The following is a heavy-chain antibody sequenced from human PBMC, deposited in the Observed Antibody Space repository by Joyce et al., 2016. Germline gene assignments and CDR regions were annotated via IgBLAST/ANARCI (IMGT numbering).Heavy chain of an antibody. Sequence: EVHLVESGGGLVKPGGSLRLSCAASGFQFSSYSMSWVRQAPGKGLGLGSSLSSSSSYIKYTDSVKGRFTNSRDNAKNSLYLQMNSLRVEDTAVYYCARSSYTNGIFDYWGQGTLVTVSS. D-gene: IGHD2-8*01. CDR1: GFQFSSYS. J-gene: IGHJ4*02. CDR2: LSSSSSYI. V-gene: IGHV3-21*01. CDR3: ARSSYTNGIFDY.